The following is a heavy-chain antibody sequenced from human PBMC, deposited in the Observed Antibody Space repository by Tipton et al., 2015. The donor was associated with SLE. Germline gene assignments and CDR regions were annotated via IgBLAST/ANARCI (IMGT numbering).Heavy chain of an antibody. Sequence: QSGPEVKKPGESLKISCKGSGYIFTTHWIGWVRQMPGKGLEWMGIIYPADSQTRYSPSFRGQVIISTDKSISTAYLQWSSLKASDTAMHYCARLITVGAKEARGFDYWGQGTLVTVSS. CDR2: IYPADSQT. CDR1: GYIFTTHW. J-gene: IGHJ4*02. V-gene: IGHV5-51*01. CDR3: ARLITVGAKEARGFDY. D-gene: IGHD3-10*01.